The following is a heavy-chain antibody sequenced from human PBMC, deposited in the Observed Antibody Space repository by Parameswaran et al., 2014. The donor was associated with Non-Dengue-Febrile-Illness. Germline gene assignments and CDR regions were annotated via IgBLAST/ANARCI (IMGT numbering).Heavy chain of an antibody. CDR3: ARGTTAILYYYYYYMDV. Sequence: WIRQPPGKGLEWVSSISSSSSYIYYADSVKGRFTISRDNAKNSLYLQMNSLRAEDTAVYYCARGTTAILYYYYYYMDVWGKGTTVTVSS. V-gene: IGHV3-21*01. J-gene: IGHJ6*03. CDR2: ISSSSSYI. D-gene: IGHD4-11*01.